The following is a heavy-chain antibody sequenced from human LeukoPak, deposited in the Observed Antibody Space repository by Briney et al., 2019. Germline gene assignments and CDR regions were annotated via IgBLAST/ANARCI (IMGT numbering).Heavy chain of an antibody. CDR1: GFTFSSYG. Sequence: QSGGSLRLSCAASGFTFSSYGMHWVRQAPGKGLEWVAVIWYDGSNKYYADSVKGRFTISRDNSKNTLYLQMNSLRAEDTAVYYCARGPSTMIVPAMAFDIWGQGTMVTVSS. CDR2: IWYDGSNK. D-gene: IGHD3-22*01. CDR3: ARGPSTMIVPAMAFDI. J-gene: IGHJ3*02. V-gene: IGHV3-33*01.